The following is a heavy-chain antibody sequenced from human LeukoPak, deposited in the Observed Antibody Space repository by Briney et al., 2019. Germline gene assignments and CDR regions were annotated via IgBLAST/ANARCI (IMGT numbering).Heavy chain of an antibody. CDR2: INSDGSTT. CDR3: ASGYCSGGSCPRVAY. CDR1: GFTVNSYW. J-gene: IGHJ4*02. Sequence: PGGSLRLSCAVSGFTVNSYWMHWVRQGPGKGLVWVSHINSDGSTTGYADSVKGRFTISRDNAKNTLYLQMNSLRAEDTAVYYCASGYCSGGSCPRVAYWGQGTLVTVSS. V-gene: IGHV3-74*01. D-gene: IGHD2-15*01.